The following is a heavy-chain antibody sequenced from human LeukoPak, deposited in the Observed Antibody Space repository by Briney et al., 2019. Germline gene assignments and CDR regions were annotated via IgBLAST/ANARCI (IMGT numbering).Heavy chain of an antibody. CDR1: GFTFSSYA. J-gene: IGHJ1*01. D-gene: IGHD1-26*01. CDR2: ISGSGGST. Sequence: PGGSLRLSCAASGFTFSSYAMSWVRQAPGKGLEWVSVISGSGGSTYYADSVKGRFSISRDNSKNTLYLQMNSLRAEDTAAYYCAASRGAPLYFQHWGQGTLVTASS. V-gene: IGHV3-23*01. CDR3: AASRGAPLYFQH.